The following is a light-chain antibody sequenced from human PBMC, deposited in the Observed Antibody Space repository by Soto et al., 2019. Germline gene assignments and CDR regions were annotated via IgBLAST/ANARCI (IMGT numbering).Light chain of an antibody. Sequence: DIQMTQSPSSLSASVGDRVTITCQASQDISNYLYWYQHKPGKAPKFLIYDASNLETGVPSRFSGSGSGTDFTFTISSLQPEDIATYYCQQCDNLPFTFGPGTKVDIK. J-gene: IGKJ3*01. CDR1: QDISNY. V-gene: IGKV1-33*01. CDR2: DAS. CDR3: QQCDNLPFT.